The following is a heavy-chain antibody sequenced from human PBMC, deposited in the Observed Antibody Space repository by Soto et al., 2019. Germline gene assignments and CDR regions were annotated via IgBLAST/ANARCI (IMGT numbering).Heavy chain of an antibody. CDR3: ARDGERRDLLECGHY. V-gene: IGHV1-69*08. CDR2: IIPILGIA. D-gene: IGHD1-26*01. CDR1: GGTFSSYT. Sequence: QVQLVQSGAEVKKPGSSVKVSCKASGGTFSSYTISWVRQAPGQGLEWMGRIIPILGIANYAQKFQGRVTITADKCTSTAYMERSSLRSEDTAVYYCARDGERRDLLECGHYWGQGTLVTVSS. J-gene: IGHJ4*02.